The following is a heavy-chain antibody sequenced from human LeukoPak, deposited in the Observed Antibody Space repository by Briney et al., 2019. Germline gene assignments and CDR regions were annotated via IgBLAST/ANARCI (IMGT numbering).Heavy chain of an antibody. CDR2: INPNSDGT. CDR1: GYTFTGYY. D-gene: IGHD5-18*01. V-gene: IGHV1-2*02. Sequence: ASVKVSCKASGYTFTGYYMHWVRQAPGQGIEWMGWINPNSDGTNYAQKFQGRVTMTRDTSISTAYMEPSRLRSDDTAVYYCANSRGYSYGYYFDYWGQGTLVTVSS. J-gene: IGHJ4*02. CDR3: ANSRGYSYGYYFDY.